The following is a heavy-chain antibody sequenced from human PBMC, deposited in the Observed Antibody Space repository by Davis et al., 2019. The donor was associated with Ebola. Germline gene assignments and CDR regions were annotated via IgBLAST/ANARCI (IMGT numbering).Heavy chain of an antibody. CDR2: ISYDGSNK. D-gene: IGHD2-2*01. CDR1: GFTFSSYA. J-gene: IGHJ4*02. CDR3: ARTSSPTN. V-gene: IGHV3-30*04. Sequence: GESLKISCAASGFTFSSYAMHWVRQAPGKGLEWVTLISYDGSNKYYADSVKGRFTISRDKNTLYLQMKSLRAEDTAVYYCARTSSPTNWGQGTLVTVSS.